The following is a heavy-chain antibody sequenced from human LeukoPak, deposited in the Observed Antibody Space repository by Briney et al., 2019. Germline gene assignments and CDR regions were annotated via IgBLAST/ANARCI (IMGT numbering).Heavy chain of an antibody. D-gene: IGHD2-15*01. V-gene: IGHV4-34*01. CDR1: GGSFSGYY. CDR2: INHSGST. J-gene: IGHJ4*02. Sequence: SETLSLTCAVYGGSFSGYYWSWIRQPPGKGLEWIGEINHSGSTNYNPSLKSRVTISVDRSKNQFSLRLASVTAADTAVFYCARSGGYCSGGRCYNFDSWGQGTLVTVSS. CDR3: ARSGGYCSGGRCYNFDS.